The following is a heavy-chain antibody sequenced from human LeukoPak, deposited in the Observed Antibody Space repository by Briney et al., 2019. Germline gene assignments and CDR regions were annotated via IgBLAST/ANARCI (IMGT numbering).Heavy chain of an antibody. CDR1: GFTFSDYY. CDR3: ARAGYYQDAFDI. D-gene: IGHD1-26*01. CDR2: IYSGGST. V-gene: IGHV3-53*01. J-gene: IGHJ3*02. Sequence: GGSLRLSCAASGFTFSDYYMSWVRQAPGKGLEWVSVIYSGGSTYYADSVKGRFTISRDNSKNTLYLQMNSLRAEDTAVYYCARAGYYQDAFDIWGQGTMVTVSS.